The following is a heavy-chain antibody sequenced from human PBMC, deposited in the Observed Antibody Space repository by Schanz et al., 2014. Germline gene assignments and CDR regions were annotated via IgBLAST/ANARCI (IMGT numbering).Heavy chain of an antibody. J-gene: IGHJ6*02. CDR3: ARDSLRGATGGYGMDV. Sequence: QVQLQESGPGLVKPSQTLSLTCTVSGGSVSSGGDYWSWIRQHPGKGLEGIGIISYSGSTYYNPSLKSRVTISVDTSKNQFSLNLSSATAADTAVYYCARDSLRGATGGYGMDVWGQGTTVTVSS. V-gene: IGHV4-31*03. CDR1: GGSVSSGGDY. D-gene: IGHD2-8*02. CDR2: ISYSGST.